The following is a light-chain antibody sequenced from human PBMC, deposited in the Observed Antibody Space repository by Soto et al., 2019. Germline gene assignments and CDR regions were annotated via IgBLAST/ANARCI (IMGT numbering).Light chain of an antibody. V-gene: IGLV2-11*01. Sequence: SALTQPRSVSGSPGQSVTVSCTGTSRDVGYNDYVSWYQQLPDKAPRLMIYDVTKRPSGVPDRFSGSKSGNTASLTISGLQADDEADYYCCSYAANYSYVFGTGTRSPS. CDR3: CSYAANYSYV. CDR1: SRDVGYNDY. CDR2: DVT. J-gene: IGLJ1*01.